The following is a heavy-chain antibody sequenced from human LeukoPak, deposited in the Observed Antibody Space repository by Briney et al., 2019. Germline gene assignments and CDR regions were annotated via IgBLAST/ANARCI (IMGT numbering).Heavy chain of an antibody. CDR2: IYYSGTT. V-gene: IGHV4-39*02. CDR3: ARESPPIVGAAPFDY. Sequence: PSETLSLTCTVSGGPISSSSYYWGWIRQPPGKGLEWIGNIYYSGTTYYNPSLKSRVTISVDTSKNQFSLRLSSVTAADTAVYYCARESPPIVGAAPFDYWGQGTLVTVSS. D-gene: IGHD1-26*01. CDR1: GGPISSSSYY. J-gene: IGHJ4*02.